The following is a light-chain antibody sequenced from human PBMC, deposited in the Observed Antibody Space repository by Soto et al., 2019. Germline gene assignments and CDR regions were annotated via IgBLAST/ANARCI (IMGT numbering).Light chain of an antibody. CDR3: QQYNNWPIT. CDR2: GAS. V-gene: IGKV3-15*01. J-gene: IGKJ5*01. Sequence: EIVMTQSPATLSVSPGYRFTLSCRSSESVSSNLAWYQQKPGQAPRLLIYGASTRATGLPARFSGSGSGTQFTLTISSLQSEDFAVYFCQQYNNWPITFGQGTRREIK. CDR1: ESVSSN.